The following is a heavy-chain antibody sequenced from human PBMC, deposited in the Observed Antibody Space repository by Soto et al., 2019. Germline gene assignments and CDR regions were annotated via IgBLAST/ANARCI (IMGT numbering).Heavy chain of an antibody. Sequence: QVHLVQSGVEVKTPGASVKVSCQASGYTFFTYDMSWVRQAPGQGLEWMGWISTYSGDTKYAQKFQGRVTMTIDTSTTTAYLELRSLRSDDTAVYYCARHHGPTTSENWFDPWGQGTLVTVSS. CDR1: GYTFFTYD. J-gene: IGHJ5*02. CDR2: ISTYSGDT. CDR3: ARHHGPTTSENWFDP. D-gene: IGHD5-12*01. V-gene: IGHV1-18*01.